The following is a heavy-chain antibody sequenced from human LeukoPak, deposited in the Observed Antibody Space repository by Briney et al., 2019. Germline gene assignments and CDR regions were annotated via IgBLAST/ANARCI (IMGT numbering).Heavy chain of an antibody. CDR3: ARLIYYDSSGYTNFDY. Sequence: GESLKISCKGSGYSFTSYWIGWVRRMPGKGLEWMGIIYPGDSDTRYSPSFQGQVTISADKSISTAYLQWSSLKASDTAMYYCARLIYYDSSGYTNFDYWGQGTLVTVSS. CDR2: IYPGDSDT. D-gene: IGHD3-22*01. J-gene: IGHJ4*02. CDR1: GYSFTSYW. V-gene: IGHV5-51*01.